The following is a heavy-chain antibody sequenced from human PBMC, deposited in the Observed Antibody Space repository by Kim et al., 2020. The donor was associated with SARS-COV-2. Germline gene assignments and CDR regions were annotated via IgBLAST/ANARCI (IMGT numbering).Heavy chain of an antibody. D-gene: IGHD3-3*01. CDR3: ARHPYDFWSGYYGLLHWFDP. J-gene: IGHJ5*02. Sequence: SETLSLTCTVSGGSISSSSYYWGWIRQPPGKGLEWIGSIYYSGSTYYNPSLKSRVTISVDTSKNQFSLKLSSVTAADTAVYYCARHPYDFWSGYYGLLHWFDPWGQGTLVTVSS. CDR1: GGSISSSSYY. V-gene: IGHV4-39*01. CDR2: IYYSGST.